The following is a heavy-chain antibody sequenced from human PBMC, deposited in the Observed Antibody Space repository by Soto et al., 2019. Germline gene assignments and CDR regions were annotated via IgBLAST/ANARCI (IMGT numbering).Heavy chain of an antibody. Sequence: SETLSLTCTVSGGSVSSGSYYWSWIRQPPGKGLEWIGYIYYSGSTNYNPSLKSRVTISVDTSKNQFSLKLSSVTAADTAVYYCARGNGVIVDIVATGHLDYWGQGTLVTVSS. J-gene: IGHJ4*02. V-gene: IGHV4-61*01. D-gene: IGHD5-12*01. CDR2: IYYSGST. CDR1: GGSVSSGSYY. CDR3: ARGNGVIVDIVATGHLDY.